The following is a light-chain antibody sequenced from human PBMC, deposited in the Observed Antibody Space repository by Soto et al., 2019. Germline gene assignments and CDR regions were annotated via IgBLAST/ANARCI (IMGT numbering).Light chain of an antibody. Sequence: QSVLTQPPSASGTPGQRVTISCSGSSSNVGRNIVNRYQQLPGTAPKLLIYGDYQRPSGVPGRFSGSKSGTSASLAISGLQSEDEADYYCAAWDDGLHGYVFGTGTKLTVL. J-gene: IGLJ1*01. V-gene: IGLV1-44*01. CDR1: SSNVGRNI. CDR2: GDY. CDR3: AAWDDGLHGYV.